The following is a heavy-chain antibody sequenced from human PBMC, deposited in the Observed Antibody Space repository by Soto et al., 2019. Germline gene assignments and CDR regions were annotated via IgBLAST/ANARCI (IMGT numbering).Heavy chain of an antibody. CDR3: AKDTVTHNYYYYYGMDV. CDR1: GFTFSSYA. J-gene: IGHJ6*02. D-gene: IGHD4-17*01. V-gene: IGHV3-23*01. CDR2: ISGSGGST. Sequence: PGGSLRLSCAASGFTFSSYAMSWVRQAPGKGLEWVSAISGSGGSTYYADSVKGRFTISRDNSKNTLYLQMNSLRAEDTAVYYCAKDTVTHNYYYYYGMDVWGQGTTVTVSS.